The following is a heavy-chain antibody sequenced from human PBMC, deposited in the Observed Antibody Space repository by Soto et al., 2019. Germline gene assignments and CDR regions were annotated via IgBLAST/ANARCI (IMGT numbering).Heavy chain of an antibody. Sequence: PSETLALTCAVYGGSFSGYYWSWIRQPPGKGLEWIGEINHSGSTNYNPSLKSRVTISVDTSKNQFSLKLSSVTAADTAVYYGARLMRGGYSNYRSRRSFDSWAQRTLVSAS. CDR2: INHSGST. CDR3: ARLMRGGYSNYRSRRSFDS. D-gene: IGHD4-4*01. J-gene: IGHJ4*02. V-gene: IGHV4-34*01. CDR1: GGSFSGYY.